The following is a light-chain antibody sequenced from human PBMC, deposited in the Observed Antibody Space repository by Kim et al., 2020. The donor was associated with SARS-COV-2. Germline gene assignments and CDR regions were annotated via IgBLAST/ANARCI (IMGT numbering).Light chain of an antibody. CDR2: ATT. J-gene: IGKJ4*01. V-gene: IGKV3-20*01. Sequence: SPGERATLSCRASQNVDSSFLAWYQQKPGQTPTLLIYATTTRATGIPDRFSGSGSGTDFTLSISRLEPEDFAVYYCQQYTTSPTFGGGTKVDIK. CDR1: QNVDSSF. CDR3: QQYTTSPT.